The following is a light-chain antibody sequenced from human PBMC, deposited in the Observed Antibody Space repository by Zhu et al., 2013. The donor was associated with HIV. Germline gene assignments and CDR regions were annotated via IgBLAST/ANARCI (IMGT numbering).Light chain of an antibody. CDR1: QSISSW. V-gene: IGKV1-5*03. J-gene: IGKJ3*01. CDR2: KAS. Sequence: DIQMTQSPSTLSASVGDRVTITCRASQSISSWLAWYQQKPGKAPKLLIYKASSLESGVPSRFSGSGSGTEFTLTISSLQPDDFATYYCQHVNNNAAFGPGTKVDV. CDR3: QHVNNNAA.